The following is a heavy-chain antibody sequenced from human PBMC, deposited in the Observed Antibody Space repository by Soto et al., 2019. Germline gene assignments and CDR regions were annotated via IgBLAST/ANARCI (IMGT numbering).Heavy chain of an antibody. Sequence: SETLSLTCTVSRVSMSDYFWSWIRQPPGKGLEWIGYIFHTGSTNYNPSLKSRVTISLDTSKKQFSLKLNSVTAADTAVYYCARQGFGVLNGRVDVWGQGTKVTVSS. CDR1: RVSMSDYF. CDR3: ARQGFGVLNGRVDV. CDR2: IFHTGST. V-gene: IGHV4-59*08. J-gene: IGHJ6*02. D-gene: IGHD3-10*01.